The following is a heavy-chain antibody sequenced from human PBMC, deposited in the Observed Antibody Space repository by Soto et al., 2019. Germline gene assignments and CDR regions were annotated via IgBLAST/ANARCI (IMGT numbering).Heavy chain of an antibody. CDR1: GFTFSSYS. Sequence: EVQLVESGGGLVQPGGSLRLSSAASGFTFSSYSMNWVRQAPGKGLEWVSYISSSSSTIYYADSVKGRFTISRDNAKNSLYLQMNSLRDEDTAVYYCARGYSYGYSDFDYWGQGTLVTVSS. D-gene: IGHD5-18*01. V-gene: IGHV3-48*02. CDR3: ARGYSYGYSDFDY. J-gene: IGHJ4*02. CDR2: ISSSSSTI.